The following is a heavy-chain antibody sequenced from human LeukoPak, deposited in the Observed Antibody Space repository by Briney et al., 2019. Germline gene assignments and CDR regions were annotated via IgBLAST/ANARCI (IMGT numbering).Heavy chain of an antibody. CDR2: INPSGGST. D-gene: IGHD6-6*01. J-gene: IGHJ6*02. V-gene: IGHV1-46*01. CDR3: ARDKVLEYSSSNYYYGMDV. CDR1: GYTFTSYY. Sequence: GASVTVSCTASGYTFTSYYMHWVRQAPGQGLEWMGIINPSGGSTSYAQKFQGRVTMTRDTSTSTVYMELSSLRSEDTAVYYCARDKVLEYSSSNYYYGMDVWGQGTTVTVSS.